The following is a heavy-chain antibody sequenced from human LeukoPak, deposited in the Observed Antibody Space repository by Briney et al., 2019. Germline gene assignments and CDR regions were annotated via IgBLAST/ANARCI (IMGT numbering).Heavy chain of an antibody. D-gene: IGHD2-2*01. J-gene: IGHJ4*02. CDR1: GYMVSDYY. CDR2: LRGDTGDT. Sequence: ASVTVSCKTSGYMVSDYYMHWVRQAPGQGLEWMGWLRGDTGDTDSPQKFKGRVTMTRDTATNTAYMQLSRLTYDDTAMYFCARVRDNACDYWGQGTLVTLSS. CDR3: ARVRDNACDY. V-gene: IGHV1-2*02.